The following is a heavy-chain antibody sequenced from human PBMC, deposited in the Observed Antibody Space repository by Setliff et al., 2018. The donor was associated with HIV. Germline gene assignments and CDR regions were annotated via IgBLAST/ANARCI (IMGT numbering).Heavy chain of an antibody. Sequence: SETLSLTCNVSGGSISSGYYWGWIRQPPGKGLEWIGSLSHSGSTNYNPSLKSRVTISVDTSKNQFSLKLSSVTAADTAVYYCARRSGWSLDYWGQGTLVTVSS. V-gene: IGHV4-38-2*02. CDR2: LSHSGST. D-gene: IGHD6-19*01. CDR3: ARRSGWSLDY. CDR1: GGSISSGYY. J-gene: IGHJ4*02.